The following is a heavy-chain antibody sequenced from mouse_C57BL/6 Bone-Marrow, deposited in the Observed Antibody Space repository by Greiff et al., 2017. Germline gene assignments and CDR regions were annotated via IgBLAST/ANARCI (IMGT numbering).Heavy chain of an antibody. CDR2: IWSGGST. V-gene: IGHV2-4*01. CDR1: GFSLTSYG. J-gene: IGHJ4*01. Sequence: QVQLQQSGPGLVQPSQSLSITCTVSGFSLTSYGVHWVRQPPGKGLEWLGVIWSGGSTDYNAAFISRLSISKDNSKSQVFFKMNSQQADDTAIYYCAIRGSYYGNCYYAMDYWGQGTSVTVSS. D-gene: IGHD2-10*01. CDR3: AIRGSYYGNCYYAMDY.